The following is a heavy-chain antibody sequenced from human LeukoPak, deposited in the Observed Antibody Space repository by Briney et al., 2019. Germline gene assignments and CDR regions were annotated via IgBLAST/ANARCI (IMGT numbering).Heavy chain of an antibody. D-gene: IGHD3-9*01. V-gene: IGHV4-30-4*01. Sequence: SETLSLTCTVSGGSIRSGDYYWSWIRQPPGKGLEWIGYIFYSGSTYYNPSLKSRVTISVDTSKNQFSLKLSTATAADTAVYHCAREVIVTGIFDYWGQGTLVTVSS. J-gene: IGHJ4*02. CDR1: GGSIRSGDYY. CDR3: AREVIVTGIFDY. CDR2: IFYSGST.